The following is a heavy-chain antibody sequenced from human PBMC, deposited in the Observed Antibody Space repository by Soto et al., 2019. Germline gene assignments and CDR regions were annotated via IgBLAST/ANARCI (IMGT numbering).Heavy chain of an antibody. Sequence: EVQLVESGGGLVQPGGSLRLSCAASGFIFSTYWMSWVRRAPGKGLEWVANINQDGSEKYYVDSVKGRFTISRDNAKNSLYLQMNSLRAEDTAVYYCARDRRDDVVAATNFDFWGQGTLVTVSS. CDR3: ARDRRDDVVAATNFDF. CDR2: INQDGSEK. V-gene: IGHV3-7*01. J-gene: IGHJ4*02. CDR1: GFIFSTYW. D-gene: IGHD2-15*01.